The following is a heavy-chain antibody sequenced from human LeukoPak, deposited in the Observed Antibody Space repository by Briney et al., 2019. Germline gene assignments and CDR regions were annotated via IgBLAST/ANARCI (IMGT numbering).Heavy chain of an antibody. J-gene: IGHJ4*02. Sequence: EASVKVSCKASGYTFTGYYMHWVRQAPGQGLEWMGWINPNSGGTNYAQKFQGRVTMTRDTSISTAYMELSRLRSDDTAVYYCARDPNTYGGYLDYWGQGTLVTVSS. CDR2: INPNSGGT. CDR3: ARDPNTYGGYLDY. CDR1: GYTFTGYY. V-gene: IGHV1-2*02. D-gene: IGHD4/OR15-4a*01.